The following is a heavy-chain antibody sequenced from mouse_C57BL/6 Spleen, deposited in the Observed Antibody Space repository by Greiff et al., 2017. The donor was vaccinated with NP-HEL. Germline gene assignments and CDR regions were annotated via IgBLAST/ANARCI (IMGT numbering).Heavy chain of an antibody. D-gene: IGHD1-1*01. Sequence: VQLKESGPELVKPGASVKISCKASGYSFTDYNMNWVKQSNGKSLEWIGVINPNYGTTSYNQKFKGKATLTVDPSSSTAYMQLNSLTSEDSAVYYCALPSYSYSSSYWCFDVWGTGTPVTVSS. V-gene: IGHV1-39*01. CDR1: GYSFTDYN. CDR2: INPNYGTT. J-gene: IGHJ1*03. CDR3: ALPSYSYSSSYWCFDV.